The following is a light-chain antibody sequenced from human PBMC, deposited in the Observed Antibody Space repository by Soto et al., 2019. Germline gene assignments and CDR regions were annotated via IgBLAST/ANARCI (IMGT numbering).Light chain of an antibody. CDR3: QQRSNWPYT. Sequence: EIVLTQSPDTLSLSPGERATLSCRASQSVSSYLAWYQQKPGQAPRLLIYDASNRATGIPARFSGSGSGTDFTLTISSLESEDFAVYYCQQRSNWPYTFGQGTKLEIK. CDR2: DAS. J-gene: IGKJ2*01. V-gene: IGKV3-11*01. CDR1: QSVSSY.